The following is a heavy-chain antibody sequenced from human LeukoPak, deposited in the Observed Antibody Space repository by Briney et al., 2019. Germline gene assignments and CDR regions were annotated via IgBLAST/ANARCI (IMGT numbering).Heavy chain of an antibody. CDR2: IKGDGSST. D-gene: IGHD1-14*01. Sequence: GGSLRLSCAASGFTFSDYWMHWVRQTPGTGLVWVSDIKGDGSSTRYADSVKGRFTISRDNAKNTLYLQMNSLRAEDTAMYYCVRDGMGAIAYDYWGQGTLVTVSS. J-gene: IGHJ4*02. CDR1: GFTFSDYW. CDR3: VRDGMGAIAYDY. V-gene: IGHV3-74*01.